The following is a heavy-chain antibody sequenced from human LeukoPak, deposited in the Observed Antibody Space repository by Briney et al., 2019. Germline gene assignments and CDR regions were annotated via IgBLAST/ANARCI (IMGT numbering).Heavy chain of an antibody. Sequence: PGGSLRLSCAASGFSFGGYGMHWVRQTPGKGLDWVSFVRYDGSKTYYGDSVKGRFTISRDNSNNTVYLQMNRLRPDDTAVYYCARDGIGGSTTLDSWGQGTLVAVSS. CDR3: ARDGIGGSTTLDS. J-gene: IGHJ5*01. D-gene: IGHD3-16*01. V-gene: IGHV3-30*02. CDR1: GFSFGGYG. CDR2: VRYDGSKT.